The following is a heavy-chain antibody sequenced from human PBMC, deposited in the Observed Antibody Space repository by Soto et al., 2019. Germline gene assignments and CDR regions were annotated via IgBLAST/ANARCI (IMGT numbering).Heavy chain of an antibody. D-gene: IGHD3-3*01. CDR1: GFTFSSYA. V-gene: IGHV3-23*01. J-gene: IGHJ4*02. CDR2: ISGSGGST. Sequence: GGSLRLSCAASGFTFSSYAMSWVRQAPGKGLEWVSAISGSGGSTYYADSVKGRFTISRDNSKNTLYLQMNSLRAEDTAVYYCAKEGLYDFWSGYYIAYWGQGTLVTVSS. CDR3: AKEGLYDFWSGYYIAY.